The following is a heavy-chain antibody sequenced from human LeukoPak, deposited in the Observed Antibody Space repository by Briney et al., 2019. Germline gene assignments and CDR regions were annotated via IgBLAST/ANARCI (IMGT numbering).Heavy chain of an antibody. CDR3: AKDMVRGVMGRLVDY. V-gene: IGHV3-43*02. D-gene: IGHD3-10*01. J-gene: IGHJ4*02. CDR2: ISGDGGST. CDR1: GFTFDDYA. Sequence: GGSLRLSCAASGFTFDDYAMHWVRQAPGKGLEWVSLISGDGGSTYYADSMKGRFTISRDNSKNSLYLQMNSLRTEDTALYYCAKDMVRGVMGRLVDYWGQGTLVTVSS.